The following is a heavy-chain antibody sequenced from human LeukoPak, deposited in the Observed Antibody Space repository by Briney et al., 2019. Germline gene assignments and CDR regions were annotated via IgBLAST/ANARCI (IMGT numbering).Heavy chain of an antibody. V-gene: IGHV3-53*01. J-gene: IGHJ4*02. CDR3: ARSVWGLPEFDY. D-gene: IGHD1-26*01. Sequence: GGSLRLSCAASGFTVSSNYMSWVRQAPGKGLEWVSVIYSGGSTYYADSVKGRFTISRDNSKNTLYLQMNSLRAEDTAVYYCARSVWGLPEFDYWGQGTLVTVSS. CDR2: IYSGGST. CDR1: GFTVSSNY.